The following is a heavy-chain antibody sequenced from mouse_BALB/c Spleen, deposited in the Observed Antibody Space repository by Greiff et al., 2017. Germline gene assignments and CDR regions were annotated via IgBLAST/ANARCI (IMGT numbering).Heavy chain of an antibody. Sequence: VQLKQTGPELVKPGASVKISCKASGYSFTDYIMLWVKQSHGKSLEWIGNINPYYGSTSYNLKFKGKATLTVDKSSSTAYMQLNSLTSEDSAVYYCARGERYDGYYYAMDYWGQGTSVTVSS. CDR2: INPYYGST. CDR3: ARGERYDGYYYAMDY. J-gene: IGHJ4*01. CDR1: GYSFTDYI. V-gene: IGHV1-39*01. D-gene: IGHD2-14*01.